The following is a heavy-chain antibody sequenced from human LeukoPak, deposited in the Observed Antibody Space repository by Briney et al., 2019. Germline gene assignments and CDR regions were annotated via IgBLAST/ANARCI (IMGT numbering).Heavy chain of an antibody. CDR3: ARDGAPSTYYYGSGTLDY. V-gene: IGHV3-74*01. J-gene: IGHJ4*02. D-gene: IGHD3-10*01. Sequence: PGGSLRLSCAASGFTFSTYCMHWVRQAPGKGPMWVSRICPDGTVTNYADSVKARFIISRDNARNTVYLQMNSLRAEDTAVYYCARDGAPSTYYYGSGTLDYWGQGTLVTVSS. CDR2: ICPDGTVT. CDR1: GFTFSTYC.